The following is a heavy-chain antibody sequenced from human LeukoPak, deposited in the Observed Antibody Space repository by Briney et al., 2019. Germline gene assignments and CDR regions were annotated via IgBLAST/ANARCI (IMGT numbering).Heavy chain of an antibody. V-gene: IGHV1-8*01. CDR3: ARVDSGSYQLDP. Sequence: ASVKVSCKASGYTFTSYDINWVRQATGQGLEWMGWMNPNSGNTGYAQKFQGRVTMTRNTSISTAYMELSSLRSEDTAVYYCARVDSGSYQLDPWGQGTLVTVSS. J-gene: IGHJ5*02. CDR1: GYTFTSYD. CDR2: MNPNSGNT. D-gene: IGHD1-26*01.